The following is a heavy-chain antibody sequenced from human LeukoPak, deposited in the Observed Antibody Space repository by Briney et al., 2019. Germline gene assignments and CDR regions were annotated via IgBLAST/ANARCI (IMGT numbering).Heavy chain of an antibody. CDR2: VNPNSGRT. CDR3: ARDRLVGGSGVDY. D-gene: IGHD3-10*01. J-gene: IGHJ4*02. Sequence: ASVKVSCKASGYTXIGYYIHWVRQAPGEGLEWMGWVNPNSGRTHYAQKFLGRVTMTRGTSINAAYMELRMLNFDDTAVFYCARDRLVGGSGVDYWGQGTLVTVSS. CDR1: GYTXIGYY. V-gene: IGHV1-2*02.